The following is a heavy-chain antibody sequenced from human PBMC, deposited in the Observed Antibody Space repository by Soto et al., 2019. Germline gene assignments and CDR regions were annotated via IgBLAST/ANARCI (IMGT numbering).Heavy chain of an antibody. V-gene: IGHV3-7*01. CDR3: GRDWASY. CDR1: GFTFSSYW. Sequence: GGSLRLSCTASGFTFSSYWMSWVRQAPGKGLEWVSNINQDRSEKYYVYSLKGRFTISRDNAKNSLYLQLNSLRSEDTDLYYCGRDWASYWGQGTLVTVSS. J-gene: IGHJ4*02. D-gene: IGHD3-16*01. CDR2: INQDRSEK.